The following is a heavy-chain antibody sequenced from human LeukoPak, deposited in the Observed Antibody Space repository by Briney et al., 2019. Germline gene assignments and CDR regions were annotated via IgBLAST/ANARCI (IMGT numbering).Heavy chain of an antibody. CDR2: ISYDGSNK. CDR1: GFTFSSYG. D-gene: IGHD3-3*01. V-gene: IGHV3-30*18. CDR3: AKWHYDFWSGYPDDAFDI. J-gene: IGHJ3*02. Sequence: GGSLRLSCAASGFTFSSYGMHWVRQAPGKGLEWVAVISYDGSNKYYADSVKGRFTISRDNSKNTLYLQMNSLRAEDTAAYYCAKWHYDFWSGYPDDAFDIWGQGTMVTVSS.